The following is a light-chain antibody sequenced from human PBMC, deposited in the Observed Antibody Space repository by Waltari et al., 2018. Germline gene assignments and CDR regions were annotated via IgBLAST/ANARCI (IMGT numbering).Light chain of an antibody. Sequence: QSALTQPASASGSPGPSITISCTGTSSDVGRYNYVSWYQQHPGKAPKLMIYDVSNRPSGVSNRFSGSKSGNTASLTISGLQAEDEADYYCSSYTSSSTLWVFGGGTKLTVL. V-gene: IGLV2-14*03. CDR3: SSYTSSSTLWV. J-gene: IGLJ3*02. CDR2: DVS. CDR1: SSDVGRYNY.